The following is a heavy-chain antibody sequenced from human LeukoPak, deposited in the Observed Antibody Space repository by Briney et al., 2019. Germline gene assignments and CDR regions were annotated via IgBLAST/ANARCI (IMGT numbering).Heavy chain of an antibody. Sequence: GGSLRLSCAASGFTFSSYSMNWVRQALGKGLEWVSYISSSSSTIYYADSVKGRFTISRDNAMNSVYLQMNSLRAEDTAVYYCARAKRNGFDIWGQGTMVTVSS. CDR2: ISSSSSTI. J-gene: IGHJ3*02. V-gene: IGHV3-48*01. CDR1: GFTFSSYS. CDR3: ARAKRNGFDI.